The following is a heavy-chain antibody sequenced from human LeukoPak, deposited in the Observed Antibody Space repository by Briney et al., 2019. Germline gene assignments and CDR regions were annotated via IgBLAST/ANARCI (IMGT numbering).Heavy chain of an antibody. V-gene: IGHV3-21*01. Sequence: GGSLRLSCAASGFTFSSYSINWVRQAPGKGLEWGSSISSSSSYIYYADSVKGRFTISRDNAKNSLYLQMNSLRAEDTDVYYCARDPPGVAARDNWFDPWGQGTLVTVSS. CDR1: GFTFSSYS. CDR2: ISSSSSYI. D-gene: IGHD2-15*01. J-gene: IGHJ5*02. CDR3: ARDPPGVAARDNWFDP.